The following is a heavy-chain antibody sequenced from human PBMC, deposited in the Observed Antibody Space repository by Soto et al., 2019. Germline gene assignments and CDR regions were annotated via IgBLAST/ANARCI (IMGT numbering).Heavy chain of an antibody. D-gene: IGHD6-13*01. J-gene: IGHJ2*01. CDR1: GGTFSSYT. Sequence: QVQLVQSGAEVKKPGSSVKVSCKASGGTFSSYTISWVRQAPGQGLEWMGRIIPILGIANYAQKFQGRVTINADKCASSADMGLSSLRSEDTAVDYCARVVPVVWQQLVSSSYWYFDLWGRGTLVAVFS. V-gene: IGHV1-69*02. CDR2: IIPILGIA. CDR3: ARVVPVVWQQLVSSSYWYFDL.